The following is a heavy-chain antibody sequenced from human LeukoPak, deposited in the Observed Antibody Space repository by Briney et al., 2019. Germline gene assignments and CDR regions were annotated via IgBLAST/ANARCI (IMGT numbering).Heavy chain of an antibody. CDR3: ARDTLWFGVKT. V-gene: IGHV4-38-2*02. J-gene: IGHJ5*02. CDR1: GYSISSGYY. CDR2: IYHSGST. D-gene: IGHD3-10*01. Sequence: SETLSLTCAVSGYSISSGYYWGWIRQPPGKGLEWIGSIYHSGSTYYTPSLKSRVTISVDTSKNQFSLKLSSVTAADTAVYYCARDTLWFGVKTWGQGNLVTVSS.